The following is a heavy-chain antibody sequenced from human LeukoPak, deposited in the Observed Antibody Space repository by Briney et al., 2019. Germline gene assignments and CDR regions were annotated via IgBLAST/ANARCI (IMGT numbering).Heavy chain of an antibody. Sequence: GGYLRLSCAASGFTFSSYSMNWVRQAPGKGLEWVSYISSSSSTIYYADSVKGRFTISRDNSKNTLYLQINSLRAENTAVYYCARGGFDYDNSGLFDYWGQGTLVTVSS. CDR2: ISSSSSTI. J-gene: IGHJ4*02. V-gene: IGHV3-48*01. CDR3: ARGGFDYDNSGLFDY. D-gene: IGHD3-22*01. CDR1: GFTFSSYS.